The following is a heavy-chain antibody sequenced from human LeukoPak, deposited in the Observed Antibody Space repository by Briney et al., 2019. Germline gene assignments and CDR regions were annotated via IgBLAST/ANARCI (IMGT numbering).Heavy chain of an antibody. CDR2: INPNSGGT. J-gene: IGHJ4*02. Sequence: ASVKVSCKASGYTFTGYYMHWVRQAPGQGLEWMGYINPNSGGTNYAQKFQGRFTMTRDNAINIPYLEMNSLRSDDTAVYYCARPFPPITFGYLGQGALVTVSS. D-gene: IGHD3-10*01. CDR3: ARPFPPITFGY. V-gene: IGHV1-2*02. CDR1: GYTFTGYY.